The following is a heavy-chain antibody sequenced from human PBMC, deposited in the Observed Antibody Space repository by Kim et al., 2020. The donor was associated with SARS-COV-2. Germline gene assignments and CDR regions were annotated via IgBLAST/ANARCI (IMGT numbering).Heavy chain of an antibody. CDR2: ISGSSSFI. CDR1: GFTFSDYS. D-gene: IGHD4-17*01. J-gene: IGHJ4*02. Sequence: SCAASGFTFSDYSMTWVRQAPGKGLEWVSSISGSSSFIYYADSVKGRFTISRDNAKNSLHLQMNSLRAEDAAMYYCARLETAVTTRIDYWGQGTLVTVSS. V-gene: IGHV3-21*01. CDR3: ARLETAVTTRIDY.